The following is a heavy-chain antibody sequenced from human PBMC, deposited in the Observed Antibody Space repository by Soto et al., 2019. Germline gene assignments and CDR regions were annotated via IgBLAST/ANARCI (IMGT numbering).Heavy chain of an antibody. CDR2: IYHTGTT. J-gene: IGHJ6*02. D-gene: IGHD3-10*01. CDR1: AGSISTTNW. Sequence: SETLSLTCAVSAGSISTTNWYVWVRQPPGMGLEWIGEIYHTGTTTYNPSLKSRVTMSVDTSKNQFSLRLSFVTAADTAVYYCATSSGSAYGLDVWGPGATVTAP. V-gene: IGHV4-4*02. CDR3: ATSSGSAYGLDV.